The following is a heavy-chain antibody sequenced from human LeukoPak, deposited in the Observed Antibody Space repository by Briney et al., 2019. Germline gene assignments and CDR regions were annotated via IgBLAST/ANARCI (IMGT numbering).Heavy chain of an antibody. J-gene: IGHJ4*02. CDR1: GFTFSSYA. CDR3: ARGGGLQHFQGFDY. Sequence: GGSLRLSCAASGFTFSSYAMHWVCQAPGKGLEWVAVISYDGSNKYYADSVKGRFTISRDNSKNTLYLQMNSLRSEDTAVYYCARGGGLQHFQGFDYWGQGTLVTVSS. CDR2: ISYDGSNK. V-gene: IGHV3-30-3*01. D-gene: IGHD5-24*01.